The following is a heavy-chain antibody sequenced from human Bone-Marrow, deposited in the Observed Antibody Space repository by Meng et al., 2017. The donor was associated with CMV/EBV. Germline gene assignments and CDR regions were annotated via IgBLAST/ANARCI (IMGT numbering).Heavy chain of an antibody. CDR1: GGSVSSGSYF. CDR3: AREQGDHVY. J-gene: IGHJ4*02. CDR2: IYYSGST. Sequence: SLTCTVSGGSVSSGSYFWSWIRQPPGKGLEWIGYIYYSGSTNYNPSLKSRVTISVDTSKNQFSLRLTSVTAADTAVFYCAREQGDHVYWGRGILVTVSS. V-gene: IGHV4-61*01.